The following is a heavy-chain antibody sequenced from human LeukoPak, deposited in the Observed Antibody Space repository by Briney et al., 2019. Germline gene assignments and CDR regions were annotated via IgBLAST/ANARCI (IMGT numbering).Heavy chain of an antibody. J-gene: IGHJ3*02. V-gene: IGHV4-34*01. CDR1: GGSISSYY. Sequence: SETLSLTCTVSGGSISSYYWSWIRQPPGKGLEWIGEINHSGSTNYNPSLKSRVTISVDTSKNQFSLKLSSVTAADTAVYYCARGNTYNWNYVGAFDIWGQGTMVTVSS. CDR3: ARGNTYNWNYVGAFDI. CDR2: INHSGST. D-gene: IGHD1-7*01.